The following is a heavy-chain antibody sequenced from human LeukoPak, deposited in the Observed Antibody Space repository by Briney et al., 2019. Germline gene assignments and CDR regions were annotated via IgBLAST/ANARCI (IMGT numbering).Heavy chain of an antibody. Sequence: PSETLSLTCTVSGGYNSSGDHYWSGIRQPPGTALEWIGYIYYSGSTYYNPSLKSRVTISVDTSKNQFSLKLRSVTAADTAVYYCAREVVVAAGRWFDPWGQGTLVTVSS. CDR3: AREVVVAAGRWFDP. J-gene: IGHJ5*02. V-gene: IGHV4-30-4*01. D-gene: IGHD2-15*01. CDR2: IYYSGST. CDR1: GGYNSSGDHY.